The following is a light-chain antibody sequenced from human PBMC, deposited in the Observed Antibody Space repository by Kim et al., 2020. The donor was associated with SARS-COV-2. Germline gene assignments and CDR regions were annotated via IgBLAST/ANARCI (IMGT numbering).Light chain of an antibody. Sequence: VSVAQGQTASITCSGDKLGDKYACWYQQKPGQSPVLVIYQDSKRPSGIPERFSGSNSGNTATLTISGTQAMDEADYYCQAWDSSVVFGGGTQLTV. CDR1: KLGDKY. CDR3: QAWDSSVV. CDR2: QDS. V-gene: IGLV3-1*01. J-gene: IGLJ2*01.